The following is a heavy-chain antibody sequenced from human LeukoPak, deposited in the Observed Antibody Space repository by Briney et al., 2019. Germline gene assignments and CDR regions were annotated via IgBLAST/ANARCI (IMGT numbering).Heavy chain of an antibody. J-gene: IGHJ4*02. CDR3: ARDRNYYDSSGYPYYFDY. CDR1: GFTFSSCW. CDR2: IKQDGGEK. D-gene: IGHD3-22*01. Sequence: GGSLRLSCAASGFTFSSCWMSWVRQAPGKGLEWVANIKQDGGEKYYVDSVKGRFTISRDNAKNSLFLQMTNLRAEDTAVYYCARDRNYYDSSGYPYYFDYWGQGTLVTVSS. V-gene: IGHV3-7*01.